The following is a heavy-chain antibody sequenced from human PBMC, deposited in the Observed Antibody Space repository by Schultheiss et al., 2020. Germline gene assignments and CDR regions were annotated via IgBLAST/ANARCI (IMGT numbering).Heavy chain of an antibody. D-gene: IGHD1-26*01. Sequence: ASVKVSCKASGYTFTSYAMHWVRQAPGQRLEWMGWISPNSGGTNYAQKFRGGVTFTSDRSVSTAYMKLSSLKSDDTAVYYCARDGRIVGAFDPWGQGTLVTVSS. CDR1: GYTFTSYA. V-gene: IGHV1-3*01. CDR2: ISPNSGGT. J-gene: IGHJ5*02. CDR3: ARDGRIVGAFDP.